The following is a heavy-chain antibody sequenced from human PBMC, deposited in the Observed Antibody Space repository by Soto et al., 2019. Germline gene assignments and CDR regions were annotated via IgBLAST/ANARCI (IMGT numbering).Heavy chain of an antibody. V-gene: IGHV4-59*01. Sequence: QVQLQESGPGLVKPSETLSLTCTVSGGSISSYYWSWNRQPPGKGLEWIGYIYYSGSTNYNPSLKSRVTISVDTSKNQFSLKLSSVIAADTAVYYCARSDGRYWGQGTLVTVSS. CDR1: GGSISSYY. CDR2: IYYSGST. J-gene: IGHJ4*02. CDR3: ARSDGRY.